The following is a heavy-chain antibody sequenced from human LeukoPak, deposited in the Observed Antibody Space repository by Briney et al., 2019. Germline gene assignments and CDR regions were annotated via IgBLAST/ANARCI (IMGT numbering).Heavy chain of an antibody. J-gene: IGHJ6*03. D-gene: IGHD6-13*01. V-gene: IGHV4-59*01. CDR2: IYYSGST. Sequence: SETLSLTCTVSGGSIRSYYWSWIRKPPGKGMEWIGYIYYSGSTNYNPSLKSRVTISVDTSKNQFSLKLSSVTAADTAVYYCARGGLAAGTDYYYYYMDVWGKGTTVTVSS. CDR3: ARGGLAAGTDYYYYYMDV. CDR1: GGSIRSYY.